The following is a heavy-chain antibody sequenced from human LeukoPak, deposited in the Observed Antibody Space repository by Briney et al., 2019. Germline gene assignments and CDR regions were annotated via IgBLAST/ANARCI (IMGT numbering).Heavy chain of an antibody. Sequence: SETLSLTCTVSGVSLSGGSYYWSWVRQPAGKGLEWIGRIYSSGSTNYSPSFKSRVTISVDTSKNQFSLNLSSVTAADTAVYYCARGEYDSSAYWGYYFENWGQGTLVTVSS. J-gene: IGHJ4*02. V-gene: IGHV4-61*02. CDR2: IYSSGST. CDR3: ARGEYDSSAYWGYYFEN. D-gene: IGHD3-22*01. CDR1: GVSLSGGSYY.